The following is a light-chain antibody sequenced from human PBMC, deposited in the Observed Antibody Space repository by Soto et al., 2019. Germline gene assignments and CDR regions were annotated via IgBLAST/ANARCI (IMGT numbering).Light chain of an antibody. CDR3: ATWPSDYYV. J-gene: IGLJ1*01. CDR2: DNN. Sequence: QSVLTQPPSVSAAPGQKVTISCSGGSSDIGSNDVCWYQQVPGTAPKVLIYDNNKRPSEIPDRFSGSKSGTSATLGISGLQTGDEEDYFCATWPSDYYVLGSGTKVT. CDR1: SSDIGSND. V-gene: IGLV1-51*01.